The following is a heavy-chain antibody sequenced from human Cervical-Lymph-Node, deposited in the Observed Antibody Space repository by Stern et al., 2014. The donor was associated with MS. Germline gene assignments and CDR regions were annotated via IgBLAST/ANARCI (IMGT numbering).Heavy chain of an antibody. Sequence: VQLVESGGGLVQPGGSLRLSCVASGFTGSRYWMHWVRQGPERGLEGVARINGDRSSATYAASVKGRFTISRDNAKNTLNLQMNSLRGEDTAMYDCVRDTYDMSFLLGWTGGMDVWGQGTTVTVSS. V-gene: IGHV3-74*03. CDR2: INGDRSSA. J-gene: IGHJ6*02. CDR1: GFTGSRYW. CDR3: VRDTYDMSFLLGWTGGMDV. D-gene: IGHD3/OR15-3a*01.